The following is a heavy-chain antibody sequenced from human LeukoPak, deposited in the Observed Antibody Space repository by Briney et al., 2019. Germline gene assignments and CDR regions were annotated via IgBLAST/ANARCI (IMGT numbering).Heavy chain of an antibody. CDR2: ISSSGSTI. J-gene: IGHJ5*02. D-gene: IGHD5-24*01. Sequence: GGSLRLSCAASGFTFSDYYMSWIRQVPGKGLEWVSYISSSGSTIYYADSVKGRFTISRDNSKNTLYLQMNSLRDDDTAVYYCARSRDGYNGLFDPWGQGTLVIVSS. CDR3: ARSRDGYNGLFDP. V-gene: IGHV3-11*01. CDR1: GFTFSDYY.